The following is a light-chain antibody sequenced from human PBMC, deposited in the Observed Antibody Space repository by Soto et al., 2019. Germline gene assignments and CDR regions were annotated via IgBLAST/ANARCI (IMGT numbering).Light chain of an antibody. CDR2: DVS. CDR3: QQGYSMHALT. V-gene: IGKV1-39*01. J-gene: IGKJ4*01. CDR1: QTISTY. Sequence: DIQMTQSPSSLSASVGDRVTISCRASQTISTYLHWYQHKPGRAPRLLISDVSTLQSWVPGRFRGSGSDTEETLTITNVQPEDFATYYCQQGYSMHALTFGGGTKVELK.